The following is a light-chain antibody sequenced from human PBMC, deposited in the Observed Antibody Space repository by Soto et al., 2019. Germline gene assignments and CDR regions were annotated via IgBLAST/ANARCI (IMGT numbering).Light chain of an antibody. CDR2: EGS. Sequence: QSALTQPAAVSGSPGQSITISCTGTSGDVGTYNLVSWYQHHPGKAPKLVIFEGSKRPSGVPSRFSGSKSGNTASLTISGVQAEDEADYHCCSYAGGSTGVFGGGTKVTVL. J-gene: IGLJ3*02. CDR3: CSYAGGSTGV. V-gene: IGLV2-23*01. CDR1: SGDVGTYNL.